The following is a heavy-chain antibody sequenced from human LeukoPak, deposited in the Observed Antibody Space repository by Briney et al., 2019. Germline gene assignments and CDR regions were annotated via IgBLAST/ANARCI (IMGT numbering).Heavy chain of an antibody. CDR1: GFTFSSYS. CDR2: ISSSSSYI. V-gene: IGHV3-21*01. Sequence: PGGSLRLSCAASGFTFSSYSMNWVRQAPGKGLEWVSSISSSSSYIYYADSVKGRFTISRDNAKNSLYLQMNSLRAEDTAVYYCARDCSSGWYSGLRYWGQGTLVTVSS. D-gene: IGHD6-19*01. CDR3: ARDCSSGWYSGLRY. J-gene: IGHJ4*02.